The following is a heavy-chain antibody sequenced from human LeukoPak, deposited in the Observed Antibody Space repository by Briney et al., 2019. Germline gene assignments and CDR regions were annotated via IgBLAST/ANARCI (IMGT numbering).Heavy chain of an antibody. J-gene: IGHJ1*01. V-gene: IGHV1-69*04. D-gene: IGHD2-8*02. Sequence: SVKVSCKASGGTFSSYAISWVRQAPGQGLEWMGRIIPILGIANYAQKFQGRVTITADKSTSTAYMELSSLRSEDTAVYYCARDTGGASGEYFQHWGQGTLVTVSS. CDR2: IIPILGIA. CDR3: ARDTGGASGEYFQH. CDR1: GGTFSSYA.